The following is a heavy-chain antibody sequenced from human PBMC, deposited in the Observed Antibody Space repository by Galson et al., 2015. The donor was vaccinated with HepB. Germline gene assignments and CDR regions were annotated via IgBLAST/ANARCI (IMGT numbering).Heavy chain of an antibody. V-gene: IGHV4-34*01. Sequence: SETLSLTCAVYGGSFSGYYWNWIRQPPGKGLEWIGEINHSGSTNYNPSLKSRVTISIDTRKSQFSLKMRSVTAADTAVYYCARVQVRGFFKLYYDGLDVWGQGTTVIVSS. D-gene: IGHD3-10*01. CDR1: GGSFSGYY. CDR2: INHSGST. CDR3: ARVQVRGFFKLYYDGLDV. J-gene: IGHJ6*02.